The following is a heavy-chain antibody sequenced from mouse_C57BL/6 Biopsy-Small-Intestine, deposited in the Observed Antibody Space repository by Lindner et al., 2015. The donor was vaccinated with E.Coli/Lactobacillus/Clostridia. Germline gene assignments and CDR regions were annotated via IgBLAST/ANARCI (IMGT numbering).Heavy chain of an antibody. J-gene: IGHJ4*01. CDR2: IYPGDGDI. CDR1: GYAFSSYW. CDR3: ARGDYGSSYGGMDY. V-gene: IGHV1-80*01. D-gene: IGHD1-1*01. Sequence: VQLQESGAELVKPGASVKISCKASGYAFSSYWMNWVKQRPGKGLEWIGQIYPGDGDINYNGKLKDKATLTADKSSSTAYMQMSSLTSEDSAVYFCARGDYGSSYGGMDYWGQGTSVTVSS.